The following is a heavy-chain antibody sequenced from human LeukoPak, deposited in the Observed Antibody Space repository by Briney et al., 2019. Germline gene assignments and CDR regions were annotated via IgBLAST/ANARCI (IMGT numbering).Heavy chain of an antibody. V-gene: IGHV3-30*02. Sequence: PGGSPRLSCAASGFTFSSYGMHWVREAPGKGLEWVAFIRYDGSNKYYADSVKGRFTISRDNSKNTLYLQMNSLRAEDTAVYYCATRVEKTVSTNGPIDPWGQGTLVTVSS. CDR3: ATRVEKTVSTNGPIDP. CDR1: GFTFSSYG. D-gene: IGHD4-17*01. J-gene: IGHJ5*02. CDR2: IRYDGSNK.